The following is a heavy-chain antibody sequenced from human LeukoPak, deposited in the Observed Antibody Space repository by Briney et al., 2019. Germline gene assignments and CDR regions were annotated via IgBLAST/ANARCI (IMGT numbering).Heavy chain of an antibody. J-gene: IGHJ3*02. D-gene: IGHD3-9*01. CDR3: ANSAADWLGAFDI. Sequence: GRSLRLSCAASQFTFNIYPMHWVRQAPGKGLEWVATIAYDGTNIFYADSVRGRFTISRDNSKNTLYLQMNSLRAEDTAVYYCANSAADWLGAFDIWGQGTMVTVSS. CDR1: QFTFNIYP. CDR2: IAYDGTNI. V-gene: IGHV3-30-3*01.